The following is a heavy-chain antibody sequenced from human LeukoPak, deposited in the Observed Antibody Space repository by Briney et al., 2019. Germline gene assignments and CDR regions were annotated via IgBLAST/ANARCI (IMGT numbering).Heavy chain of an antibody. CDR2: IKSKTDGGTT. D-gene: IGHD3-10*01. Sequence: GGSLRLSCAASGFTFSNVWMNWVRQAPGKGLEWVGRIKSKTDGGTTNYAAPVNGRFTISREDSKNTLYLQMSSLKTEDTAVYYCTTAIIRGLNAIDIWGQGTMVTVSS. V-gene: IGHV3-15*01. CDR3: TTAIIRGLNAIDI. J-gene: IGHJ3*02. CDR1: GFTFSNVW.